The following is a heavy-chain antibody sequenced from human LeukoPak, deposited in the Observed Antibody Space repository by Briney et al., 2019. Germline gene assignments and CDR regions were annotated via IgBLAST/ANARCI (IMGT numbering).Heavy chain of an antibody. CDR3: ARGGVSRMADKSTYAFDL. CDR1: GFTFSSYS. J-gene: IGHJ3*01. CDR2: ISSTGGST. Sequence: GGSLRLSCAASGFTFSSYSMNWVRQAPGKGLEWVSAISSTGGSTYYADSLKGRFTVSRGNDKNSLFLQMNSLRVEDTAVYYCARGGVSRMADKSTYAFDLWGQGTVVLVSS. V-gene: IGHV3-21*06. D-gene: IGHD5/OR15-5a*01.